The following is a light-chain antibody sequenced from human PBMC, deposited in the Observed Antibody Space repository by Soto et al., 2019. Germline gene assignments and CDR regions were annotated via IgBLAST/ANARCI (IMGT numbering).Light chain of an antibody. CDR2: RNN. CDR1: SSNIGSNF. V-gene: IGLV1-47*01. J-gene: IGLJ1*01. CDR3: AVWDDSLSGYV. Sequence: QSVLTQAPSASGTPGQRVTISCSGSSSNIGSNFVYWYQHLPGTAPKLLIYRNNQRPLGVPDRFSGSRSGTSASLAISGLRPEAEADYYCAVWDDSLSGYVFGTGTKVTVL.